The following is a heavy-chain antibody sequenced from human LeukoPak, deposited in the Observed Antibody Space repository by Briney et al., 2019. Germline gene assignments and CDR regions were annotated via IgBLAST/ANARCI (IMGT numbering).Heavy chain of an antibody. CDR2: ISSNGGST. Sequence: GGSLRLSCAASGFTFSSYAMHWVRQAPGKGLEYVSAISSNGGSTYYANSVKGRFTISRDNSKNTLYLQMGSLRAEDMAVYYCARVRVGYDFWSGPFDYWGQGTLVTVSS. D-gene: IGHD3-3*01. CDR3: ARVRVGYDFWSGPFDY. J-gene: IGHJ4*02. CDR1: GFTFSSYA. V-gene: IGHV3-64*01.